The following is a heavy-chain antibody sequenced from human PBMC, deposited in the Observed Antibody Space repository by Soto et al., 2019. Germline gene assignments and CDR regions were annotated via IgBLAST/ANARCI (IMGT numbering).Heavy chain of an antibody. J-gene: IGHJ4*02. Sequence: PGGSLRLSCAASGFTFRSYAMSWVRQAPGKGLEWVSGISGSGISTHYADSVKGRFTVSRDNSKNTLYLQMNSLRAEDTAVYYCAKDHDYGDTRLLDYWGQGTLVTVSS. V-gene: IGHV3-23*01. CDR2: ISGSGIST. CDR3: AKDHDYGDTRLLDY. CDR1: GFTFRSYA. D-gene: IGHD4-17*01.